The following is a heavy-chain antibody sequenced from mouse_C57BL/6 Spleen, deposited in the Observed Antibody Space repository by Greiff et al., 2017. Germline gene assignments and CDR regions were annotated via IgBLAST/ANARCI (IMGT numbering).Heavy chain of an antibody. Sequence: VQLQQSGAELVKPGASVKISCKASGYAFSSYWMNWVKQRPGKGLEWIGQIYPGDGDTNYNGKFKGKATLTADKSSSTAYMQLSSLTSEDSAVYFCARCADYYAMDYWGQGTSVTVSS. CDR1: GYAFSSYW. CDR3: ARCADYYAMDY. J-gene: IGHJ4*01. CDR2: IYPGDGDT. V-gene: IGHV1-80*01.